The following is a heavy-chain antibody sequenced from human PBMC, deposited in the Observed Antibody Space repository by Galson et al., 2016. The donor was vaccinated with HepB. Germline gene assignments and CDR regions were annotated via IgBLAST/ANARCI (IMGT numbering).Heavy chain of an antibody. J-gene: IGHJ6*02. CDR3: AKRMSYSYYYAMDI. CDR2: ISDNTAGT. CDR1: EFAFSSYW. D-gene: IGHD2-15*01. V-gene: IGHV3-23*01. Sequence: LRLSCAGSEFAFSSYWMIWVRQAPGKGLEWVSDISDNTAGTKYADSVKGRFTISRDNSKNTVYLQMNSLRGEDTALYYCAKRMSYSYYYAMDIWGQGTTVTVSS.